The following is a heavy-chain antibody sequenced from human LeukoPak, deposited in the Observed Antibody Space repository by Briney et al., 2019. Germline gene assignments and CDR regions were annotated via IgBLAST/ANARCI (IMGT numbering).Heavy chain of an antibody. V-gene: IGHV3-7*04. D-gene: IGHD6-6*01. J-gene: IGHJ4*02. CDR2: IKQDGTEK. Sequence: GGSLRLSCAASGFTFSSYWMNWVRQAPGEGLEWVANIKQDGTEKYYIDSVKGRFSISRDNAKHSLYLQMNALRAEGTAVYYCARDVRPDYWGQGTLVTVST. CDR3: ARDVRPDY. CDR1: GFTFSSYW.